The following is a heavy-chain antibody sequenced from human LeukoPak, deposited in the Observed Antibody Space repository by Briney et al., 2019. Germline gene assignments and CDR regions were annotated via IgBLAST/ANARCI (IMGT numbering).Heavy chain of an antibody. CDR3: ARDRGAAGTGFDY. D-gene: IGHD6-13*01. V-gene: IGHV3-21*01. CDR2: ISSSSSYI. J-gene: IGHJ4*02. CDR1: GFTFSSYS. Sequence: GGSLRLSCAASGFTFSSYSMNWVRQAPGKGLEWVSSISSSSSYIYYADSVKGRFTISRDNAKNSLYLQMNSLRAEDTAVYYCARDRGAAGTGFDYWGQGTLVTVSS.